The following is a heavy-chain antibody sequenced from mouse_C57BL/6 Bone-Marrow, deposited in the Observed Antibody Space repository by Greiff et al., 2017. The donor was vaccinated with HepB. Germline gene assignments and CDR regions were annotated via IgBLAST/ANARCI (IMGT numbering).Heavy chain of an antibody. CDR2: ISSGGGYT. CDR3: ARHRRGEPRTMDY. Sequence: EVQLVESGGDLVKPGGSLKLSCAASGFTFSSYGMSWVRQTPDKRLEWVATISSGGGYTYYPVSVKGRFTISRDNAKNTLYLQMSSLKSEDTAMYYCARHRRGEPRTMDYWGQGTSVTVSS. V-gene: IGHV5-6*01. J-gene: IGHJ4*01. CDR1: GFTFSSYG.